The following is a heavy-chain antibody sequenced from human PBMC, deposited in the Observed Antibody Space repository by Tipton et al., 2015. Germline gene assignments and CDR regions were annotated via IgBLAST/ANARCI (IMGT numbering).Heavy chain of an antibody. CDR2: INHSGST. CDR1: GESFSKYY. J-gene: IGHJ4*02. CDR3: ARGPWKTFDY. Sequence: TLSLTCAVSGESFSKYYWSWIRQPPGKGLEWIGEINHSGSTNYNPSLKSRVTISVDTSKNQFSLKLSSVTAADTALYYCARGPWKTFDYWGQGTPVTVSS. D-gene: IGHD1-1*01. V-gene: IGHV4-34*01.